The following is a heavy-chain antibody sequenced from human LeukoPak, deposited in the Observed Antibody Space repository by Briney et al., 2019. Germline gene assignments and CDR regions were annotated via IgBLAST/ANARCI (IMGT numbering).Heavy chain of an antibody. CDR2: INPYSGAT. V-gene: IGHV1-2*02. CDR3: ARDKSGSTRGNFDY. CDR1: GYTFTDYY. Sequence: ASVKVSCKASGYTFTDYYMSWVRQAPGQRLEWMGWINPYSGATNFAQRFQGRVTVTRDTSINTAYMELKSLISDDTAVYFCARDKSGSTRGNFDYWGQGTLVTVSS. J-gene: IGHJ4*02. D-gene: IGHD5-12*01.